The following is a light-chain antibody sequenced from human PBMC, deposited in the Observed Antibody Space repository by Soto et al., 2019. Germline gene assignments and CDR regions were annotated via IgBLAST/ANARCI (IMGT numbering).Light chain of an antibody. CDR2: EVS. V-gene: IGLV2-23*02. CDR3: CSYAGTSTHTV. Sequence: QSALTQPASVSGSPGQSITLSCTGTSSDVGGSNLVSWYQQHPGKAPKLMISEVSKRPSGISDRFSGSKSGSTASLTISGPQAEDEADYYCCSYAGTSTHTVFGGGTQLTVL. CDR1: SSDVGGSNL. J-gene: IGLJ7*01.